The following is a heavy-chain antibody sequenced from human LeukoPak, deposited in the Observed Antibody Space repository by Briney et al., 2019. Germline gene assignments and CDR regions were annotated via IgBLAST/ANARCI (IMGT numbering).Heavy chain of an antibody. V-gene: IGHV1-18*01. CDR3: GREPSESFIDY. CDR2: ISPYNENT. Sequence: GASVKVSCKASSYTFTNCGINWVRQAPGQGLEWMGWISPYNENTKYAQKFQGRVTMTTDTSTSTAYMELRSLRSDDTALYYCGREPSESFIDYWGQGTLVTVSS. J-gene: IGHJ4*02. CDR1: SYTFTNCG. D-gene: IGHD1-26*01.